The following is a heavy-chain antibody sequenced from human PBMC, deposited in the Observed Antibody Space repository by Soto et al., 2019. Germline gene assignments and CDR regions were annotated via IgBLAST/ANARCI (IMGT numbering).Heavy chain of an antibody. D-gene: IGHD1-26*01. CDR3: ARGARGELLQARIDY. CDR1: GGTFSSYA. V-gene: IGHV1-69*13. Sequence: GASVKVSCKASGGTFSSYAISWVRQAPGQGLEWMGGIIPIFGTANYAQKFQGRVTITADESTSTAYMELSSLRSEDTAVYYCARGARGELLQARIDYWGQGTLVTVSS. J-gene: IGHJ4*02. CDR2: IIPIFGTA.